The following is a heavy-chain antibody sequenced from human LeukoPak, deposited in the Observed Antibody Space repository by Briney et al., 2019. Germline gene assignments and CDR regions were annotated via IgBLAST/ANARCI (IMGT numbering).Heavy chain of an antibody. D-gene: IGHD5-18*01. J-gene: IGHJ4*02. CDR1: GFTFSSYG. CDR3: ARDPDPRTAMVAYYFDY. V-gene: IGHV3-33*01. Sequence: GGSLRLSCAASGFTFSSYGMHWVRQAPGKGLEWVAVIWYDGSNKYYANSVKGRFTISRDNSKNTLYLQMNSLRAEDTAVYYCARDPDPRTAMVAYYFDYWGQGTLVTVSS. CDR2: IWYDGSNK.